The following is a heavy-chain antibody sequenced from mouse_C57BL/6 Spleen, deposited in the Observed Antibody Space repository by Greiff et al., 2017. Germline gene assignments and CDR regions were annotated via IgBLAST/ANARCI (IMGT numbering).Heavy chain of an antibody. V-gene: IGHV1-64*01. CDR3: AREDKGYFDV. CDR1: GYTFTSYW. J-gene: IGHJ1*03. CDR2: IHPNSGST. D-gene: IGHD3-3*01. Sequence: QVQLQQPGAELVKPGASVKLSCKASGYTFTSYWMHWVKQRPGQGLEWIGMIHPNSGSTNYNEKFKSKATMTVDKSSSTAYMQLSSLTSEDSAVYYCAREDKGYFDVWGTGTTVTVSS.